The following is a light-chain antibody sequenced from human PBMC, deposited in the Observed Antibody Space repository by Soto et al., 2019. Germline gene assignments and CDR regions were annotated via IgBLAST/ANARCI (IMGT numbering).Light chain of an antibody. J-gene: IGLJ1*01. V-gene: IGLV2-14*03. Sequence: QSALTQPASVSGSPGQSITISCTGTSSDVGGYNYVSWFQQHPGKAPKLMIYDVTNQPSGVSNRFSGSKSGNTPSLTISGLQAEDEADFYCSSYTSSGSHVFGTGTKLTVL. CDR3: SSYTSSGSHV. CDR1: SSDVGGYNY. CDR2: DVT.